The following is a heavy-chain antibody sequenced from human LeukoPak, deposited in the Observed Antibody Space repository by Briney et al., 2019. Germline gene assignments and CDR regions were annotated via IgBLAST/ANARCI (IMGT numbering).Heavy chain of an antibody. CDR2: INHSGST. CDR1: GGSFSGYY. J-gene: IGHJ5*02. CDR3: ARALPVRGVNNNWFDP. Sequence: SETLSLTCAVYGGSFSGYYWSWIRQPPGKGLEWIGEINHSGSTNYNPSLKSRVTISVDTSKNQFSLKLSSVTAADTAVYYCARALPVRGVNNNWFDPWGQGTLVTVCS. D-gene: IGHD3-10*01. V-gene: IGHV4-34*01.